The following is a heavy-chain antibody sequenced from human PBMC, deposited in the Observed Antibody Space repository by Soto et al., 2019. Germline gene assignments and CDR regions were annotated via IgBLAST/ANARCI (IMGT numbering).Heavy chain of an antibody. CDR2: IYYSGST. J-gene: IGHJ3*02. CDR1: GGSISSSSYY. CDR3: ASLRITIIVVDIDDAFDI. Sequence: SETLSLTCTVSGGSISSSSYYWGWIRQPPGKGLEWIGSIYYSGSTYYNPSLKSRVTISVDTSKNQFSLKLSSVTAADTAVYYCASLRITIIVVDIDDAFDIWGQGKIVTLS. D-gene: IGHD3-22*01. V-gene: IGHV4-39*01.